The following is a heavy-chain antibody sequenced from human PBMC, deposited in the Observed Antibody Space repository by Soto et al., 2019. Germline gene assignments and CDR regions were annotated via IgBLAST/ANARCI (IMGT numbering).Heavy chain of an antibody. CDR1: AFSSSTSW. CDR3: ARGRGWLFDI. V-gene: IGHV3-7*01. J-gene: IGHJ4*02. Sequence: GGSLRLSCVASAFSSSTSWMSCFRQAPGKGPEWVAIIRQDGSEKYYVESVKGRFTISRDSAKDSLSLQMNSLRVEDTAVYYCARGRGWLFDIWGPGTQVTVSS. CDR2: IRQDGSEK. D-gene: IGHD6-19*01.